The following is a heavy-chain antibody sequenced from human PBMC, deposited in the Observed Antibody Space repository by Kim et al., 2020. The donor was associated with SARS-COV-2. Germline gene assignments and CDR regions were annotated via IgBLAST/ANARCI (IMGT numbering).Heavy chain of an antibody. D-gene: IGHD6-19*01. Sequence: SETLSLTCTVPGGSISSSSYYWGWIRQPPGKGLEWIGSIYYSGSTYYNPSLKSRVTISADMYKNQFSLKLTSVTAADTAMYYCARPSGWSNKYYFDYWG. CDR3: ARPSGWSNKYYFDY. V-gene: IGHV4-39*01. J-gene: IGHJ4*01. CDR2: IYYSGST. CDR1: GGSISSSSYY.